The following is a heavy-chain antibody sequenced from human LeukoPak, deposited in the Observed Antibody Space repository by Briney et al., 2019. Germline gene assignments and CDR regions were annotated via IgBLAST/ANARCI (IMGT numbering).Heavy chain of an antibody. V-gene: IGHV3-7*04. CDR1: GFTFSDYV. CDR2: IKQDGSKK. J-gene: IGHJ4*02. Sequence: GKSLRLSCVASGFTFSDYVIHWVRQAPGKGLEWVANIKQDGSKKSYVDSVKGRFTISRDNAKNSLYLQMNSLRAEDTAIYYCTRVGYIDEGIDYWGQGTLVTVSS. CDR3: TRVGYIDEGIDY. D-gene: IGHD5-24*01.